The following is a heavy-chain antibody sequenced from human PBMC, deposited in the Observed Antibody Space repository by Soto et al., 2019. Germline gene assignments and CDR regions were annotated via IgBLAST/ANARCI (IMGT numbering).Heavy chain of an antibody. CDR3: AKVIVVIAAAGDYFDS. D-gene: IGHD2-15*01. CDR1: GFTFNNYA. V-gene: IGHV3-23*01. CDR2: ISGSGGST. J-gene: IGHJ4*02. Sequence: LRLSCAASGFTFNNYAMTWVRQAPGKGLGWVSVISGSGGSTHYADSVQGRFSISRDNSKNTVYLQMNSLGVEDTALYYCAKVIVVIAAAGDYFDSWGQGTLVTVSS.